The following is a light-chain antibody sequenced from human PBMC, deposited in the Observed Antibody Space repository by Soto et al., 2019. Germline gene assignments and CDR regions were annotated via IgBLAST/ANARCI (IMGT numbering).Light chain of an antibody. CDR1: QGISRW. CDR3: QQAYNFPCT. J-gene: IGKJ3*01. CDR2: AAS. V-gene: IGKV1-12*01. Sequence: DIQMTKPPSSVSASVGERITINCRASQGISRWLAWYQQKPGRAPKHLIYAASNLQTGVPSRFSGSGSGTDFTLTITSLQAEDFATYHCQQAYNFPCTFGPVTKVDIK.